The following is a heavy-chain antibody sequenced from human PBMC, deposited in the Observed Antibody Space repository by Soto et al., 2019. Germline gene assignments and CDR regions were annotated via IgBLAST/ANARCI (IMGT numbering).Heavy chain of an antibody. J-gene: IGHJ4*02. V-gene: IGHV1-18*01. CDR3: ARITHSYGNYYFDY. Sequence: ASLKVSCKASWFPFICFCLSRGRKGPGQGLEWMGWISAYNGNTNYAQKFQGRVTMTTDTSTSTAYMELSSLRSEDTAVYYCARITHSYGNYYFDYWGQGTLVTVSS. D-gene: IGHD5-18*01. CDR1: WFPFICFC. CDR2: ISAYNGNT.